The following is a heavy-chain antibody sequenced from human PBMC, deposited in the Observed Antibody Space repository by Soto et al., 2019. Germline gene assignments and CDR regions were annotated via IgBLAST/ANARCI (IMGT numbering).Heavy chain of an antibody. CDR1: GGSISRNY. D-gene: IGHD3-16*01. Sequence: PSETLSLTCTVSGGSISRNYWSWIRQSPGKGLEWIGHIYYSGSTKYNPSLKSRVIISIDTSKNQFSLKLSSVTAADTAVYYCARRYGGNFDYWRQGTLVTVSS. V-gene: IGHV4-59*01. CDR2: IYYSGST. J-gene: IGHJ4*02. CDR3: ARRYGGNFDY.